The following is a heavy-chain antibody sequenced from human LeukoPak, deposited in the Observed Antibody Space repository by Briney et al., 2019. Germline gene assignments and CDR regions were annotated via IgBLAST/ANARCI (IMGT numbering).Heavy chain of an antibody. Sequence: ASVKVSCKASGGTFSSYAISWVRQAPGQGLEWMGGIIPIFGTANYAQKFQGRVTITADESTSTAYMELSSLRAEDTALYYCAKDPTPTVTTLNWFDPWGQGTLVIVSS. J-gene: IGHJ5*02. V-gene: IGHV1-69*13. D-gene: IGHD4-17*01. CDR1: GGTFSSYA. CDR2: IIPIFGTA. CDR3: AKDPTPTVTTLNWFDP.